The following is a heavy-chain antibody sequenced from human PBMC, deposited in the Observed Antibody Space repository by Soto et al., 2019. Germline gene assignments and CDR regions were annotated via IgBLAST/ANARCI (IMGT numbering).Heavy chain of an antibody. CDR1: GFSLSSNPVG. D-gene: IGHD1-1*01. V-gene: IGHV2-5*02. Sequence: QITLKESGPTLVKPTEPLTLTCTFSGFSLSSNPVGVGWIRQAPGKALEWLAFIYCDDDKRYSPSLKSRITIIKDTSNKQVLLIMTTVDPVDSATYYCAHRSPYSGNWNSGWFDSWGQGTLVTVSS. J-gene: IGHJ5*01. CDR3: AHRSPYSGNWNSGWFDS. CDR2: IYCDDDK.